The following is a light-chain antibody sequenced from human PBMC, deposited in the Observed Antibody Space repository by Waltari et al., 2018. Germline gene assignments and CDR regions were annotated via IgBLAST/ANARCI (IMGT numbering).Light chain of an antibody. Sequence: EIVLTQSPGTLSLSPGERATLSCRASQSVSRALRTLAWYQQKPGQAPRLLIYDASTRATGIPDRFSGSGSGTDFTLTISRLEPDDFAVYYCPRYGTIPATFGQGTKVEIK. CDR1: QSVSRALRT. V-gene: IGKV3-20*01. CDR3: PRYGTIPAT. J-gene: IGKJ1*01. CDR2: DAS.